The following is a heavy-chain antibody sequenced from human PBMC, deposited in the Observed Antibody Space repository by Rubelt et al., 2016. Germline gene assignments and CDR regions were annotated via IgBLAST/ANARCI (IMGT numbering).Heavy chain of an antibody. J-gene: IGHJ4*02. V-gene: IGHV4-59*01. CDR2: IYYSGST. Sequence: QVQLQESGPGLVKPSETLSLTCTVSGGSISSYYWSWIRQPPGKGLEWIGYIYYSGSTNYNPSLKSRVTISVEPSKIQFSLKLSSATAADTGVYYCARGPAGNTFAYWGQGTLVTVSS. CDR3: ARGPAGNTFAY. D-gene: IGHD1-7*01. CDR1: GGSISSYY.